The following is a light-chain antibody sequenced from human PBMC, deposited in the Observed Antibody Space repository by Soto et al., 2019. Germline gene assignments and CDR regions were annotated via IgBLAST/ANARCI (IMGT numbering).Light chain of an antibody. CDR3: QQYSSYPYT. CDR1: QGIRSY. Sequence: DIQMTQSPSSLSASVGDSVTITCRASQGIRSYLAWFQQKPGKNPKSLIYDASSLQSGVPSKFTGSGSGTDFTLTISRLQPEDFATYYCQQYSSYPYTFGQGTKLEIK. V-gene: IGKV1-16*02. J-gene: IGKJ2*01. CDR2: DAS.